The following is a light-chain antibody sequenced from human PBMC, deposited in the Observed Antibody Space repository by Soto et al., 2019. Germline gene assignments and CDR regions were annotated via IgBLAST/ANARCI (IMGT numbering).Light chain of an antibody. CDR3: QQYYSTPLT. Sequence: DIVMTQSPDSLAVSLGERATINCKSSQSVLYSSNNKNYLAWYQQKPGQPPKLLISWASTRESGVPDRFSGSGSGTDFTLIISSLQAEDVAVYYCQQYYSTPLTFGGGTKVGIK. CDR2: WAS. CDR1: QSVLYSSNNKNY. V-gene: IGKV4-1*01. J-gene: IGKJ4*01.